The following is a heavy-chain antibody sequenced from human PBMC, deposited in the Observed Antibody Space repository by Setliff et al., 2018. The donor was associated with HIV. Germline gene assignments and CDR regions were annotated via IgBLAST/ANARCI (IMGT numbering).Heavy chain of an antibody. J-gene: IGHJ5*02. CDR3: ARDPGDYDYVWGTKRGWFDP. V-gene: IGHV4-61*01. CDR2: IYYSGST. Sequence: SETLSLTCTVSGGSISSGSYYWSWIRQPPGKGLEWIGYIYYSGSTNYNPSLKSRVTISVDTSKNQFSLKLSSVTAADTAVYYCARDPGDYDYVWGTKRGWFDPWGQGTLVTVSS. D-gene: IGHD3-16*01. CDR1: GGSISSGSYY.